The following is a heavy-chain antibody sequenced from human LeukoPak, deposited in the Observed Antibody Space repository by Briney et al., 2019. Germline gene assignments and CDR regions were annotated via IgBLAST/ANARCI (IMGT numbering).Heavy chain of an antibody. D-gene: IGHD3-10*01. J-gene: IGHJ5*02. Sequence: SETLSLTCTVSGGSISSSTYYWGWIRQPPGKGLEWIGSIYYSGSTYYNPSLKSRVTISVDTSKNQFSLKLSSVTAADTAVYYCARDGGYYGSGSYTNWFDPWGQGTLVTVSS. CDR2: IYYSGST. V-gene: IGHV4-39*07. CDR3: ARDGGYYGSGSYTNWFDP. CDR1: GGSISSSTYY.